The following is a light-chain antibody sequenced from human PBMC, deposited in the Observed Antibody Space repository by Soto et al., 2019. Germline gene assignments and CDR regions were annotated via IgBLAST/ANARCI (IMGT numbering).Light chain of an antibody. CDR2: KAS. J-gene: IGKJ1*01. Sequence: IPMTQPPSTLSASLGDGVTITCRASQSISSWLAWYQQKPGKAPKLLIYKASSLESGVPSRFSGSGSGTEFTLTISSLQPDDFATYYCQQYNSYSRTFGQGTKVDI. V-gene: IGKV1-5*03. CDR3: QQYNSYSRT. CDR1: QSISSW.